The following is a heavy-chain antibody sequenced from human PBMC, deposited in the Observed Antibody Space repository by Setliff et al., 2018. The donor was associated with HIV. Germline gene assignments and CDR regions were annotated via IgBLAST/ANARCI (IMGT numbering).Heavy chain of an antibody. V-gene: IGHV4-59*01. CDR2: IFSTERT. CDR3: ARVLGASAVAFDV. CDR1: GGFISGYF. D-gene: IGHD2-2*01. J-gene: IGHJ3*01. Sequence: SETLSLTCTVSGGFISGYFWSWIRQPPGKGLEWIGYIFSTERTSYNPSLESRASISIDTSKNQFSLKLNSVTAADTAVYYCARVLGASAVAFDVWGQGTVVTVSS.